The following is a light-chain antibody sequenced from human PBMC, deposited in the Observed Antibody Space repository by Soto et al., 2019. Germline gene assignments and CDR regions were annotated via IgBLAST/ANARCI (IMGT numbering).Light chain of an antibody. CDR1: QSVRSY. J-gene: IGKJ5*01. CDR3: QQRSSWPRIT. Sequence: ESMLTPSPATLSLSPVERATLSCRASQSVRSYLAWYQQKPGQAPRLLIYDASNRAPGVPARFSGSGSGTDFTLTISSLEPDDFAIYYCQQRSSWPRITFGQGTRLEIK. CDR2: DAS. V-gene: IGKV3-11*01.